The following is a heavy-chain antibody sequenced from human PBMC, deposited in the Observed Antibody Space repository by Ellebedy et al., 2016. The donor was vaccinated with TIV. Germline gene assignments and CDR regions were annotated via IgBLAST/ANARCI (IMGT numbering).Heavy chain of an antibody. CDR1: GFTFSSYG. CDR2: ISSSSSTI. Sequence: GESLKISXAASGFTFSSYGMHWVRQAPGKGLEWVSYISSSSSTIYYADSVKGRFTISRDNAKNSLYLQMNSLRDEDTAVYYCARDQGLTPYYYYYGMDVWGQGTTVTVSS. V-gene: IGHV3-48*02. D-gene: IGHD2-15*01. CDR3: ARDQGLTPYYYYYGMDV. J-gene: IGHJ6*02.